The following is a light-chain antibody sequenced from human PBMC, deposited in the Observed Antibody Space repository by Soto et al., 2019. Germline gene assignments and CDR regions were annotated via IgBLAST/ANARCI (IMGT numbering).Light chain of an antibody. Sequence: QSALTQPASVSGSPGQSITISCTGTSSDVGSYNLVSWYQQHPGKAPKLMIYEGSKRPSGVSNRFSGSKSGNTASLTISGLHAEDEADYYCCSYAGSSPFAYVFGSGTKLTVL. CDR1: SSDVGSYNL. CDR3: CSYAGSSPFAYV. CDR2: EGS. J-gene: IGLJ1*01. V-gene: IGLV2-23*03.